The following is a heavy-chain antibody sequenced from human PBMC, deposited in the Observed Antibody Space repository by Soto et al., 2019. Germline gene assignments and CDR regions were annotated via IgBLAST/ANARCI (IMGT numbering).Heavy chain of an antibody. D-gene: IGHD6-6*01. CDR3: ANSSPGDDY. Sequence: GGSLRLSCAASGFTFSSYGMHWVRQAPGKGLEWVAVISYDGSNKYYADSVKGRFTISRDNSKNTLYLQMNSLRAEDTAVYYCANSSPGDDYWGQGTLVTVSS. J-gene: IGHJ4*02. CDR2: ISYDGSNK. CDR1: GFTFSSYG. V-gene: IGHV3-30*18.